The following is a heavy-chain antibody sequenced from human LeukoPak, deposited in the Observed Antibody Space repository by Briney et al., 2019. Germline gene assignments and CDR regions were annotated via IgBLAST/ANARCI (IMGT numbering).Heavy chain of an antibody. CDR3: ARQWSSGWSFFDY. D-gene: IGHD6-19*01. CDR1: GYSFTNYW. J-gene: IGHJ4*02. V-gene: IGHV5-51*01. Sequence: GESLKISCKASGYSFTNYWIGWVRQMPGKGLEWMGIIYPGDSDTRYSPSFQGQVTISADKSISTAYLQWSSLKASDTAMYYCARQWSSGWSFFDYWGQGTLVTVSS. CDR2: IYPGDSDT.